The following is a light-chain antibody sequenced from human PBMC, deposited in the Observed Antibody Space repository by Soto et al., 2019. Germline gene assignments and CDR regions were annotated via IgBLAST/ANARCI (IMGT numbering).Light chain of an antibody. Sequence: EIVMTQSPATLSVSPGERATLSCRASQSVSSNLAWYQQKPGQAPRLLIFGASTRATGIPVRFSGSCSGTEFTLTISSLQSEDFAVYYCQQYNNWLTFGGGTKVDIK. J-gene: IGKJ4*01. V-gene: IGKV3-15*01. CDR3: QQYNNWLT. CDR2: GAS. CDR1: QSVSSN.